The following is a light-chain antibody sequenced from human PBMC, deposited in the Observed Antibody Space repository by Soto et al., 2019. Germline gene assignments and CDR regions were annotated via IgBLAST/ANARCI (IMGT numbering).Light chain of an antibody. Sequence: ETVMMQSPATLSVSPGERATLSCRASQSVNSNLAWYQQKLGQAPRVLIFGASTRATGIPARFSGSGSGTEFSLTINSLQSEDFAVYYCQEYNTWPWTFGQGTKVDIK. J-gene: IGKJ1*01. CDR3: QEYNTWPWT. V-gene: IGKV3-15*01. CDR2: GAS. CDR1: QSVNSN.